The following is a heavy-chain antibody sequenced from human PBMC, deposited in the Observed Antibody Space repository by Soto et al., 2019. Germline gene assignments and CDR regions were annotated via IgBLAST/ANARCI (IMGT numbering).Heavy chain of an antibody. V-gene: IGHV1-18*01. CDR1: GYTFDRYA. Sequence: QVQLVQSGAEVKKPGASVTVSCKASGYTFDRYAMSWLRQAPGQGVEWMGWITGDTHEATYAQKFQGRVSLTRDRSTTTAYMELRSLRYDDTAVYYCARDRPTDHWGQGTLVTVSS. CDR3: ARDRPTDH. J-gene: IGHJ5*02. CDR2: ITGDTHEA.